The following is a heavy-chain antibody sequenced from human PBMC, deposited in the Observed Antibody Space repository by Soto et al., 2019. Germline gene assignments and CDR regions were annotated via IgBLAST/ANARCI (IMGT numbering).Heavy chain of an antibody. CDR1: GCTISSYA. Sequence: SGGSLRLSCAASGCTISSYAMHWVRQAPGKGLEWVAVISYDGSNKYYADSVKGRFTISRDNSKNTLYLQMNSLRAEDTAVYYCARERVTYYYDISGPRARPHYYNGMAVRGKGTTVPVSS. CDR2: ISYDGSNK. D-gene: IGHD3-22*01. CDR3: ARERVTYYYDISGPRARPHYYNGMAV. J-gene: IGHJ6*04. V-gene: IGHV3-30-3*01.